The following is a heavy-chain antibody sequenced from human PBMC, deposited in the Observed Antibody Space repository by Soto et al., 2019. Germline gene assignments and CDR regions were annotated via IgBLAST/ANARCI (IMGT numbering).Heavy chain of an antibody. CDR1: GYTFTSYG. CDR2: ISAYNGNT. D-gene: IGHD2-8*01. J-gene: IGHJ6*02. Sequence: QVQLVQSGAEVKKPGASVKVSCKASGYTFTSYGISWVRQAPGQGLEWMGWISAYNGNTNSAQKLQGRVTMTTDTSTRTAYMELRSRRSDDTAVYYCARDKDIVLMVYAPYYYYYGMDVWGQGTTVTVSS. V-gene: IGHV1-18*01. CDR3: ARDKDIVLMVYAPYYYYYGMDV.